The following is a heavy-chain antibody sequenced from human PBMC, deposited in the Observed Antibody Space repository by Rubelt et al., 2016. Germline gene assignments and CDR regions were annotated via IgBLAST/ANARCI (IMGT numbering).Heavy chain of an antibody. J-gene: IGHJ4*02. CDR2: IYYSGST. D-gene: IGHD3-10*01. CDR1: GGSISSGGYY. CDR3: ARGLDSTKTGAD. V-gene: IGHV4-31*03. Sequence: QVQLQESAPGLVKPSQTLSLTCTVSGGSISSGGYYWTWIRQHPGKGLEWIGYIYYSGSTYYNPSLKSRVTISVDTSKNQFSLKVYSVTAADTAVYYCARGLDSTKTGADWGQGTLVTVSS.